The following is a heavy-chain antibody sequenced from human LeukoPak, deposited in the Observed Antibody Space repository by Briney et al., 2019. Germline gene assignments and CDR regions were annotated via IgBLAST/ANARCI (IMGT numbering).Heavy chain of an antibody. CDR2: IYYNGNT. J-gene: IGHJ3*02. D-gene: IGHD2-15*01. CDR3: VRGNYEKRGYSNAFDI. Sequence: PSETLSLTCTVSGVSISSSYWSWIRQPPGKRLEWIGYIYYNGNTNSNPSLKSRVTISADTSKNQFSLKLSSVTAADTAVYYCVRGNYEKRGYSNAFDIWGQGAMVTVSS. CDR1: GVSISSSY. V-gene: IGHV4-59*01.